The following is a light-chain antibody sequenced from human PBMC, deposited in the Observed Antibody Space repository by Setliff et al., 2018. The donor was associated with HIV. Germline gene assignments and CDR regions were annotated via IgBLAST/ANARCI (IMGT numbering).Light chain of an antibody. Sequence: QSVLAQPASVSGSPGQSITISCTGTRSDVGGYNYVSWYQQHPGEAPKLMIYHVNKRPSGFSHRFSGSKSGNTASLTISGLQAEDEADYYCSSYTTSTFDVVFGGGTKVTVL. CDR2: HVN. J-gene: IGLJ2*01. CDR1: RSDVGGYNY. V-gene: IGLV2-14*01. CDR3: SSYTTSTFDVV.